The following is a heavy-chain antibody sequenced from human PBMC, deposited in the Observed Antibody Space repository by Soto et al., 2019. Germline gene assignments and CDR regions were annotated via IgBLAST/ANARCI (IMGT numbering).Heavy chain of an antibody. J-gene: IGHJ6*03. CDR2: ISYDGSNK. Sequence: QVQLVESGGGVVQPGRSLRLSCAASGFTFSSYGMHWVRQAPGKGLEWVAVISYDGSNKYYADSVKGRFTISRDNSKNTLYLQMNSLRAEDTAVYYCALIVVVVAASTPMDVWAKGTTVTVSS. D-gene: IGHD2-15*01. V-gene: IGHV3-30*03. CDR1: GFTFSSYG. CDR3: ALIVVVVAASTPMDV.